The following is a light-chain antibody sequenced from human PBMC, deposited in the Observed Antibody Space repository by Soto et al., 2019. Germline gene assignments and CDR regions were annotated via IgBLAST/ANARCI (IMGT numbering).Light chain of an antibody. CDR1: QSISTY. J-gene: IGKJ1*01. CDR2: DSS. V-gene: IGKV1-39*01. Sequence: DIQLTQSPASLSASVGDRITITFLASQSISTYLNLYQQKPVEAPTLLVYDSSTLQSAVPSRFSGSGFGAEFTLTVSSLQPEDFATYYCQQSYSNPTWTFGQGTKVDIK. CDR3: QQSYSNPTWT.